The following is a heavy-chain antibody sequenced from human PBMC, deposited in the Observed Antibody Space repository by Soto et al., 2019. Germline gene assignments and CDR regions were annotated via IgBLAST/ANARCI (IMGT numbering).Heavy chain of an antibody. V-gene: IGHV3-23*01. J-gene: IGHJ3*02. CDR2: VSDTGSST. Sequence: GGSLRLSCAASGVTFNSYAMSWVRQAPGKGLEWVSAVSDTGSSTFYADSVKGRFTISRDNSKNTLYLQMNSLRAEDTAVYYCAGEALTGYVLADVFNIWGQGTMVTVSS. CDR3: AGEALTGYVLADVFNI. D-gene: IGHD5-12*01. CDR1: GVTFNSYA.